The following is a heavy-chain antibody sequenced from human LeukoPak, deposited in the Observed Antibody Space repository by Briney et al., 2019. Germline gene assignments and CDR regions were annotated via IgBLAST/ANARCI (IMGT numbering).Heavy chain of an antibody. CDR3: ARGRGTTMVRGVITNYFDL. Sequence: GASVKVSCRASGYTXTAHYIHWVRQAPGQGLEWMGWRDSNSGGTNYAQKFLGSVTMTGDTSINTAFMELSRLRSDDTAIYYCARGRGTTMVRGVITNYFDLWGRGSLVTVSS. CDR2: RDSNSGGT. D-gene: IGHD3-10*01. CDR1: GYTXTAHY. V-gene: IGHV1-2*02. J-gene: IGHJ2*01.